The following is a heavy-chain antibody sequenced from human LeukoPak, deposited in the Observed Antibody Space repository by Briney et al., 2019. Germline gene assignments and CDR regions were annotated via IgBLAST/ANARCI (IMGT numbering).Heavy chain of an antibody. D-gene: IGHD6-19*01. CDR3: ARARSWLVPGDY. CDR2: INPNSGGT. J-gene: IGHJ4*02. CDR1: GYTFTGYY. V-gene: IGHV1-2*02. Sequence: VASVKVSCKASGYTFTGYYMHWVRQAPGQGLEWMGWINPNSGGTNYAQKFQGRVTMTRDTSISTAYMELSRLRSDDTAVYYCARARSWLVPGDYWGQGTLVTVSS.